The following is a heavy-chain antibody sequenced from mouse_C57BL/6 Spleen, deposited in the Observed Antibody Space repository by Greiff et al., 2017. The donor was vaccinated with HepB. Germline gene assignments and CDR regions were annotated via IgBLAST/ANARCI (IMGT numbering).Heavy chain of an antibody. CDR2: IDPSDSET. Sequence: QVQLQQPGAELVRPGSSVKLSCKASGYTFTSYWMHWVKQRPIQGLEWIGNIDPSDSETHYNQKFKDKATLTVDKSSSTAYMQLSSLTSEDSAVYYCARRTVVALDAMDYWGQGTSVTVSS. CDR1: GYTFTSYW. D-gene: IGHD1-1*01. J-gene: IGHJ4*01. CDR3: ARRTVVALDAMDY. V-gene: IGHV1-52*01.